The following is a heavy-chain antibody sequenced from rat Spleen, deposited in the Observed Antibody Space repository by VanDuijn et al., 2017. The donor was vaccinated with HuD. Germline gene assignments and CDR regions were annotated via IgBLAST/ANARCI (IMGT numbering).Heavy chain of an antibody. Sequence: EVQLVESGGDLVQPGRSMKLSCVASGFTFSEYCMTWVRQAPTKGLEWVATISYGDSSGHSSTYYRDSVKGRFTISRDNTKSTLSLQMDSLRSEDTATYYCAIRDNNYGYWGQGVMVTVSS. CDR1: GFTFSEYC. V-gene: IGHV5-29*01. CDR3: AIRDNNYGY. CDR2: ISYGDSSGHSST. D-gene: IGHD1-10*01. J-gene: IGHJ2*01.